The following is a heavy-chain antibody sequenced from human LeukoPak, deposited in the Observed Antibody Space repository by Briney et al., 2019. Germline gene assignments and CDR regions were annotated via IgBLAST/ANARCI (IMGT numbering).Heavy chain of an antibody. V-gene: IGHV1-69*13. J-gene: IGHJ6*03. CDR2: IIPIFGTA. Sequence: SVKVSCKASGGTFSSYAISWVRQAPGQGLEWMGGIIPIFGTANYAQKLQGRVTITADESTSTAYMELSSLRSEGTAVYYCARVLCSGGSCYYYYYMDVWGKGTTVTVSS. CDR3: ARVLCSGGSCYYYYYMDV. CDR1: GGTFSSYA. D-gene: IGHD2-15*01.